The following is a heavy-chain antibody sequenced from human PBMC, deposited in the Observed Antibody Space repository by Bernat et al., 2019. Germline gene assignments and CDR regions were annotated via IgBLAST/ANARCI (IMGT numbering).Heavy chain of an antibody. J-gene: IGHJ4*02. CDR2: IYYSGST. CDR1: GGSVSSGSYY. V-gene: IGHV4-61*01. D-gene: IGHD3-10*01. CDR3: ARKYYYVDY. Sequence: QVQLQESGPGLVKPSETLSLTCTVSGGSVSSGSYYWSWIRQPRGKGLEWIGYIYYSGSTNYNPSLKSRVTISVDTSKNQFSLKLSSVTAADTAVYYCARKYYYVDYWGQGTLVTVSS.